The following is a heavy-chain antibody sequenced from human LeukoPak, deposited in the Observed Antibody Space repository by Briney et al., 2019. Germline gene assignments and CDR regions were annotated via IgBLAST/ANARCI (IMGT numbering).Heavy chain of an antibody. CDR3: ARGLRFLTNWFDP. Sequence: SETLSLTCTVSGGSISNYYWTWIRQPPGKGLEWIAHIYYSGTTNYNPSLKSRVTISVDTSKNQFSLKLSSVTAADTAVYHCARGLRFLTNWFDPWGQGTLVTVSS. J-gene: IGHJ5*02. CDR1: GGSISNYY. CDR2: IYYSGTT. V-gene: IGHV4-59*12. D-gene: IGHD3-3*01.